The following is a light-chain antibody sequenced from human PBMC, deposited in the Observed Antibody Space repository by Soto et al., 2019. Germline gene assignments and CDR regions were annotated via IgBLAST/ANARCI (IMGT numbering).Light chain of an antibody. CDR2: KES. J-gene: IGKJ2*01. CDR1: QSISTW. V-gene: IGKV1-5*03. Sequence: DIQMTQSPSTLSASVGDRVTITCRASQSISTWLAWYQQKPGKAPKLLIYKESSLEHGVPSRFSGSESGTEYTLNISILQPDDLAAYYCQQYYNYNTFGQGTKRAI. CDR3: QQYYNYNT.